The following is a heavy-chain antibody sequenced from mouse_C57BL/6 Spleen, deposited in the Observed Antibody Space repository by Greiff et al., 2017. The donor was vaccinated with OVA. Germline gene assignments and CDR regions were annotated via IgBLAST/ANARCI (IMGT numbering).Heavy chain of an antibody. CDR1: GYTFTSYW. D-gene: IGHD1-1*01. V-gene: IGHV1-50*01. CDR2: IDPSASYT. J-gene: IGHJ3*01. Sequence: QVQLKQSGAELVKPGASVKLSCKASGYTFTSYWMQWVKQRPGQGLEWIGEIDPSASYTNYHQKFKGKATLTVDTSSSTAYMQRSSLTSEDSAVYYCARGILRSPLAYWGQGTLVTVSA. CDR3: ARGILRSPLAY.